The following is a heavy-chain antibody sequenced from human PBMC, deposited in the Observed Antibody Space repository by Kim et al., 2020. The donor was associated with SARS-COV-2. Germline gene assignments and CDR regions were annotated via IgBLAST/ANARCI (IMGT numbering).Heavy chain of an antibody. CDR1: GDSVSSNSAA. D-gene: IGHD2-2*01. V-gene: IGHV6-1*01. J-gene: IGHJ6*02. Sequence: SQTLSLTCAISGDSVSSNSAAWNWIRQSPSRGLEWLGRTYYRSKWYNDYAVSVKSRITINPDTSKNQFSLQLNSVTPEDTAVYYCARDSPLYCSSTSCYVGHYYYGMDVWGQGTTVTVSS. CDR3: ARDSPLYCSSTSCYVGHYYYGMDV. CDR2: TYYRSKWYN.